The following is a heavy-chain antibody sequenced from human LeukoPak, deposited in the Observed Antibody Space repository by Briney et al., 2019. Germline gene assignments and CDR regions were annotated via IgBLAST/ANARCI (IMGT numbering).Heavy chain of an antibody. Sequence: SETLSLTCAVYGGSFSDCYWSWIRQPPGKGLEWVGEINQSGSTNYNPSLKSRVTISVDTSKNQFSLKLSSVTAADTAVYYCARVGPDITSWHYWGQGTLVTVSS. D-gene: IGHD2-2*01. CDR2: INQSGST. CDR3: ARVGPDITSWHY. CDR1: GGSFSDCY. V-gene: IGHV4-34*01. J-gene: IGHJ4*02.